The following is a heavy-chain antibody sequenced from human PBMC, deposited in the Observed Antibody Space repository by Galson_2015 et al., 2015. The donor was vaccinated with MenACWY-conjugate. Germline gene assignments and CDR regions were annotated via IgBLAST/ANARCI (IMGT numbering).Heavy chain of an antibody. Sequence: SLRLSCAASGFIFSAYGMNWVRQAPGKGLEWVSSISSSSTYISYADSVKGRFTISRDNAENSLYLQMNSLRAEDTAMYYCARDGENQLLRSIDYWGQGILVTVSS. CDR2: ISSSSTYI. CDR1: GFIFSAYG. CDR3: ARDGENQLLRSIDY. V-gene: IGHV3-21*01. J-gene: IGHJ4*02. D-gene: IGHD2-2*01.